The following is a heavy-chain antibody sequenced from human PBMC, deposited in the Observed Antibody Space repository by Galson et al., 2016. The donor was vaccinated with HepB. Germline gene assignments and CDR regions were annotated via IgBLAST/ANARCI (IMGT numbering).Heavy chain of an antibody. CDR3: AREDDYYDSSAYHDAFDI. J-gene: IGHJ3*02. V-gene: IGHV3-33*01. CDR1: GFTFSRLG. Sequence: SLRLSCAASGFTFSRLGMHWVRQAPGKGLEWVAVIWNDGSKKYYADSVKGRFTISRDNSKNTLFLQMKSLRAEDTAVYYCAREDDYYDSSAYHDAFDIWGQGKMVTVSS. CDR2: IWNDGSKK. D-gene: IGHD3-22*01.